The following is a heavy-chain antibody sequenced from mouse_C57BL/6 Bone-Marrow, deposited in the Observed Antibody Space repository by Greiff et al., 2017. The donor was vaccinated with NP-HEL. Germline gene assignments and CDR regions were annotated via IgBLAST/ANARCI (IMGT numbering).Heavy chain of an antibody. Sequence: EVQLQESGPGLVKPSQSLSLTCSVTGYSITSGYYWNWIRQFPGNKLEWMGYISYDGSNNYNPSLKNRISITRDTSKNQFFLKLNSVTTEDTATYYCAREGGLLREWYFDVWGTGTTVTVSS. CDR3: AREGGLLREWYFDV. V-gene: IGHV3-6*01. CDR1: GYSITSGYY. CDR2: ISYDGSN. J-gene: IGHJ1*03. D-gene: IGHD1-1*01.